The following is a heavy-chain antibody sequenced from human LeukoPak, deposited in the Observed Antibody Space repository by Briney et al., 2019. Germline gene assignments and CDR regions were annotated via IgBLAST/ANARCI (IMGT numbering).Heavy chain of an antibody. Sequence: GRSLRLSCAASGFTFSSYGMHWVRQAPAKGLEWVAVISYDGSNKYYADSVKGRFTISRDNSKNTLYLQMNSLRAEDTAVYYCARGTDYYYGMDVWGQGTTVTVSS. J-gene: IGHJ6*02. CDR2: ISYDGSNK. D-gene: IGHD4-17*01. CDR3: ARGTDYYYGMDV. V-gene: IGHV3-30*03. CDR1: GFTFSSYG.